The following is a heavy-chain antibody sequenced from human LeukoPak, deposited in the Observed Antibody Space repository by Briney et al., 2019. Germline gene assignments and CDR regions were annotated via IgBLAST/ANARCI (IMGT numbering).Heavy chain of an antibody. J-gene: IGHJ4*02. V-gene: IGHV4-34*01. CDR3: ARGRTSGGYFSRVEGCYFDF. CDR2: ISHSGKT. Sequence: SETLSLTCAVYTGSFSDYYWTWIRQSPGKGLEWIGEISHSGKTYSNPSLKGRVTISVDESKNQSSLHLMSITAADAAVYYCARGRTSGGYFSRVEGCYFDFWSQGTQVTVSS. CDR1: TGSFSDYY. D-gene: IGHD1-26*01.